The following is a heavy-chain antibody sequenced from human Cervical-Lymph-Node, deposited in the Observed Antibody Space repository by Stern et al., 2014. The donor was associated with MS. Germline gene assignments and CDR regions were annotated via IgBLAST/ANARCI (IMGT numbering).Heavy chain of an antibody. D-gene: IGHD3-10*01. CDR2: ISHTGST. V-gene: IGHV4-59*01. J-gene: IGHJ3*01. CDR1: GGSLSSSF. Sequence: QLQLQESVPGLVKPSETLSLTCTVSGGSLSSSFWSWIRQSPGKRLEWIGYISHTGSTTNNPSLKGRVTISLDTSKNQFSLRLSSVTAADTALYYCARDKSGTYWAFDLWGHGTMVTVSS. CDR3: ARDKSGTYWAFDL.